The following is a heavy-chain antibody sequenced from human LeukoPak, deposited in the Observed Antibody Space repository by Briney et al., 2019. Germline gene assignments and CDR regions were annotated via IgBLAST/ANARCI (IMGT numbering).Heavy chain of an antibody. CDR2: ISYEGSNK. D-gene: IGHD5-12*01. J-gene: IGHJ4*02. Sequence: GTSLRLSCAASGFTFSSYAFHWVRQAPGEGLQWVAVISYEGSNKYYADSVKGRFTITRDDSKNTVYLQMNSLRSEDTAVYYCVRDQLAFSGYXTLFDYWXQGTXXAVSS. CDR3: VRDQLAFSGYXTLFDY. CDR1: GFTFSSYA. V-gene: IGHV3-30*04.